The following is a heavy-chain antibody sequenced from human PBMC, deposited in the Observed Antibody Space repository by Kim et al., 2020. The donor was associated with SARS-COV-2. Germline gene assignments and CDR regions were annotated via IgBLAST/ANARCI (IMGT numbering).Heavy chain of an antibody. CDR1: GFTFSSYS. CDR2: ISSSSSYI. J-gene: IGHJ4*02. D-gene: IGHD5-12*01. CDR3: ARDQGGDGYNSC. V-gene: IGHV3-21*01. Sequence: GGSLRLSCAASGFTFSSYSMNWVRQAPGKGLEWVSSISSSSSYIYYADSVKSRFTISRDNAKNSLYLQMNSLRAEDTAVYYCARDQGGDGYNSCWGQGTLVTVSS.